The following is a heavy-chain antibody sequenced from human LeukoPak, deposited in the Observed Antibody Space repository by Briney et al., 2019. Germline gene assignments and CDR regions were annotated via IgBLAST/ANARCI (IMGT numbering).Heavy chain of an antibody. V-gene: IGHV1-69*04. CDR3: ARDRENRYSSSWYGNWFDP. Sequence: SVKVSCKASGGTFSSYAISWVRQAPGQGLEWMGRIIPILGIANYVQKFQGRVTITADKSTSTAYMELSSLRSEDTAVYYCARDRENRYSSSWYGNWFDPWGQGTLVTVSS. J-gene: IGHJ5*02. D-gene: IGHD6-13*01. CDR2: IIPILGIA. CDR1: GGTFSSYA.